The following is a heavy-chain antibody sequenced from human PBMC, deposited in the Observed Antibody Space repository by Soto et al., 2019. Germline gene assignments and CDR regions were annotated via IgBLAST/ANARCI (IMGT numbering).Heavy chain of an antibody. D-gene: IGHD3-3*01. CDR1: EYSFGDYY. V-gene: IGHV1-2*02. Sequence: QVQLVQSGTEVKKPGASVKVSCKTSEYSFGDYYLHWVRQAHEQGLEWMGWINLNDGGTNSPRRFQGRLTMTRDKSITTVYMELSRLRSGDTAVYFCVRDAPSHQSIFVLWGPGTLVTVSS. CDR2: INLNDGGT. CDR3: VRDAPSHQSIFVL. J-gene: IGHJ4*02.